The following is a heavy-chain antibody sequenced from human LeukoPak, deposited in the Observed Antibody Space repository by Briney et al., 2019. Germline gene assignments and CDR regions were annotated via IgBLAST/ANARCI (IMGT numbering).Heavy chain of an antibody. CDR3: ARSLAIAATPSSLYMDV. CDR1: GYTFTSYY. V-gene: IGHV1-46*01. J-gene: IGHJ6*03. D-gene: IGHD6-13*01. Sequence: ASVKVSCKASGYTFTSYYMHWVRQAPGQGREWMGIINPSGGSTSYAPKFQGRVTMTRDMSTSTVYLELSSLRSEDTAVYYCARSLAIAATPSSLYMDVWGKVTTVTVSS. CDR2: INPSGGST.